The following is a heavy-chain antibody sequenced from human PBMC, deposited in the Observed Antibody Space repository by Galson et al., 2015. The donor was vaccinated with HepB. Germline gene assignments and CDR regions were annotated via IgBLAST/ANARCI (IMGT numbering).Heavy chain of an antibody. Sequence: SLRLSCAASGFTFSIYRMTWVRQAPGKGLEWVANIKEDGGDKYYVDSVRGRFTISRDNAKNSLFLQMNSLRAEDTAVYYCATGRGSSNWGQGTLVAISS. V-gene: IGHV3-7*03. CDR1: GFTFSIYR. D-gene: IGHD3-10*01. CDR3: ATGRGSSN. CDR2: IKEDGGDK. J-gene: IGHJ4*02.